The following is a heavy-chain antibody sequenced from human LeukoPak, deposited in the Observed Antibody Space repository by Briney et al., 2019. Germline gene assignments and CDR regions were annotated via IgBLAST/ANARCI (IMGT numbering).Heavy chain of an antibody. CDR3: ARHSNGDYDRYFDY. CDR1: GGSISGYQ. Sequence: PSETLSLTCTVSGGSISGYQWSWIRQPPGKGLEWIGYIYNSGSTKYNPSLKSRVTISVDTSKNQFSLKLSSVTAADTAVYYCARHSNGDYDRYFDYWGQGTLVTVSS. D-gene: IGHD4-17*01. CDR2: IYNSGST. J-gene: IGHJ4*02. V-gene: IGHV4-59*08.